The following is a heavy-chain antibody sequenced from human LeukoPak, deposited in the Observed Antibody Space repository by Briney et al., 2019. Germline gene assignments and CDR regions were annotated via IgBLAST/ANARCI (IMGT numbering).Heavy chain of an antibody. CDR2: IHTNTGDP. Sequence: ASVKVSCKASGYSFTSYAMNWVRQAPGQGLEWMGWIHTNTGDPTYVQCFTGRFVFSLDTSVSTAYLQISSLKAEDTAVYYCARDGYSNDWDPSSAFDIWGQGTMVTVSS. CDR1: GYSFTSYA. D-gene: IGHD5-18*01. V-gene: IGHV7-4-1*02. J-gene: IGHJ3*02. CDR3: ARDGYSNDWDPSSAFDI.